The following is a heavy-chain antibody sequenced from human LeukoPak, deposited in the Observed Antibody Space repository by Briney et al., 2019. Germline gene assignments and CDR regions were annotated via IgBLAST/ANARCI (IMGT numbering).Heavy chain of an antibody. Sequence: AGGSLRLSCVASGFTFGKYWMSWVRQAPGKGLEWVANIKLDGSEKNYVDSVKGRFTISRDNAKNTLYLQMNSLRAEDTAVYFCVNGYTYGQYWGQGTLVTVSS. V-gene: IGHV3-7*03. CDR2: IKLDGSEK. CDR3: VNGYTYGQY. J-gene: IGHJ4*02. D-gene: IGHD5-18*01. CDR1: GFTFGKYW.